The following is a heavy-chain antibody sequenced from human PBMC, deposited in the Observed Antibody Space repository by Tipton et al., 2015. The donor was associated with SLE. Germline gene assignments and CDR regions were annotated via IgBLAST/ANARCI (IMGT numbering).Heavy chain of an antibody. Sequence: SLRLSCAASGFTFSSYAMHWVRQAPGKGLEWVSTISGRGGTTYYADSVKGRFTISRDNSKNTLYLQMNSLRAEDTAVYYCARGLTSGWSHWGQGTLVTVSS. CDR3: ARGLTSGWSH. J-gene: IGHJ4*02. CDR2: ISGRGGTT. CDR1: GFTFSSYA. D-gene: IGHD6-19*01. V-gene: IGHV3-23*01.